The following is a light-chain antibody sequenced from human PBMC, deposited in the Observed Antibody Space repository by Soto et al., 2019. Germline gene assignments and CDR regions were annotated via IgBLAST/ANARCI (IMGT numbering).Light chain of an antibody. CDR3: QQYNSYWT. V-gene: IGKV1-5*03. Sequence: GDRVTITCRASQSISSWLAWYQQKPGKAPKLLIYKASTLKSGVPSRFSGSGSGTEFTLTISSLQPDDFATYYCQQYNSYWTLGQGTKVDIK. J-gene: IGKJ1*01. CDR1: QSISSW. CDR2: KAS.